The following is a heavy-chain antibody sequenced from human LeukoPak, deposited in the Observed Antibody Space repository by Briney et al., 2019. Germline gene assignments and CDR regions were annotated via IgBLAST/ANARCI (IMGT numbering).Heavy chain of an antibody. CDR1: GGTFSSYA. CDR2: IIPIFGTA. V-gene: IGHV1-69*01. CDR3: ARDLGHPVTIFSLDP. Sequence: SVKVSRTASGGTFSSYAISWVRQAPGLGLEWMGVIIPIFGTANYAQKFQGRVTITADESTSTAYMELSSLRSEDTAVCYCARDLGHPVTIFSLDPWGQGTLVTVSS. D-gene: IGHD3-3*01. J-gene: IGHJ5*02.